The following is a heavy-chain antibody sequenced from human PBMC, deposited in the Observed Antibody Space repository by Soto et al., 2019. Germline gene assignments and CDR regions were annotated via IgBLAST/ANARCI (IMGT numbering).Heavy chain of an antibody. V-gene: IGHV4-4*02. CDR1: GGSFTRNNW. CDR3: ASRDPGTSVDY. J-gene: IGHJ4*02. CDR2: IYRTGST. Sequence: SETLSLTCAVSGGSFTRNNWWTWVRQPPGQGLEWIGEIYRTGSTNYNPSLKSRVTISLDKSENQFSLKVTSLTAADTAVYYCASRDPGTSVDYWGQGTLVNVSS. D-gene: IGHD1-7*01.